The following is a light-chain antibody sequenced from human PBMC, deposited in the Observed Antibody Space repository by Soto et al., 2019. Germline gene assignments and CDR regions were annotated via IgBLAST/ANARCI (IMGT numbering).Light chain of an antibody. J-gene: IGKJ5*01. V-gene: IGKV1-39*01. CDR2: GAS. Sequence: DIQMTQSPSSLSASVGDRVTITCRASQIISINLNWYQLQPGTGPNLLMYGASYLNSAVPTRFSGSGSGTDFTLTISSLQPEDFAIYYCQQTYTTPEITFGQGTRLEIK. CDR1: QIISIN. CDR3: QQTYTTPEIT.